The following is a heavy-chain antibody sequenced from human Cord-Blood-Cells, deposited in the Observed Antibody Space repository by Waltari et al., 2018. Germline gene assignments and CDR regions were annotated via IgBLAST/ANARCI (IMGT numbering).Heavy chain of an antibody. CDR1: GFSLSTSGVG. V-gene: IGHV2-5*01. CDR3: SNIVHLAELSRSLFFFDY. D-gene: IGHD6-13*01. Sequence: QITLKESGPTLVKPTQTLTLTCTFSGFSLSTSGVGVGWIRQPPGKALEWLALIYWNDDKRYRPSLKSRLNINKDPSQKQVVLKKTNMDPCDTGTYYCSNIVHLAELSRSLFFFDYWGPGTLVTLSS. CDR2: IYWNDDK. J-gene: IGHJ4*02.